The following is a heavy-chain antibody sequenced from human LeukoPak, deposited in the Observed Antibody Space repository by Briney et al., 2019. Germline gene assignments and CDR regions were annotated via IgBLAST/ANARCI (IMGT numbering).Heavy chain of an antibody. CDR3: TRLRNYGYDF. D-gene: IGHD5-18*01. CDR2: IRNEANRYTT. CDR1: GLTLGGYY. Sequence: GGSLRLSCAASGLTLGGYYMDWVRQAPGKGLEWVGRIRNEANRYTTEYAVSVKGRFTISRDDSKNSLYLQMNCLKTEDTAVYYCTRLRNYGYDFWGQGTLVTVSS. V-gene: IGHV3-72*01. J-gene: IGHJ4*02.